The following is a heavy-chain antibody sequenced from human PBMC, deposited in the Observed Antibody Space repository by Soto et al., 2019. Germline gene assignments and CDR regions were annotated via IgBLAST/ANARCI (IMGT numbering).Heavy chain of an antibody. D-gene: IGHD2-2*01. CDR1: GFSFSADGVG. J-gene: IGHJ3*01. Sequence: QITLKESGPTLVKPTQTLTLTCIFSGFSFSADGVGVGWIRQPPGKALEWLALIYWDDDTRYRPSLKSRLTIAKDTSKNQVVLSMTNMDHVDTGTYYCAHAYGGTSWPNDAFDVWGQGTVVTVSS. V-gene: IGHV2-5*02. CDR3: AHAYGGTSWPNDAFDV. CDR2: IYWDDDT.